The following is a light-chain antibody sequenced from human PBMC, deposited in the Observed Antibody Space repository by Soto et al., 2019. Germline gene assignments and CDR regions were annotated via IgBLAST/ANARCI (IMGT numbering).Light chain of an antibody. CDR3: QQYNSYSLT. J-gene: IGKJ1*01. CDR2: KAS. Sequence: DIPMTQSLSTLSGSVGDRVITTCRASQTISSWLAWYQQKPGKATKLLIYKASTLKSGVPYRVRGSGSGTEVTLTISSLQTDDFATYYCQQYNSYSLTFGQGTKVDIK. V-gene: IGKV1-5*03. CDR1: QTISSW.